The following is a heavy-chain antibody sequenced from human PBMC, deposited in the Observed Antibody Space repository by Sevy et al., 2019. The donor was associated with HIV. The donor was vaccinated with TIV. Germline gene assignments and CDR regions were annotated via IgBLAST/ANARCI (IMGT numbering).Heavy chain of an antibody. Sequence: GESLKISCAASGFTFSIYVIHWVRQAPGKGLEWVAVISSDGTKEYYADSVKGRFTISRDNSKNTMYLQMNSLRVGDTAVYYCARDLPSAVTDPFYYYGLAVWGQGTTVTVSS. CDR3: ARDLPSAVTDPFYYYGLAV. D-gene: IGHD2-21*02. J-gene: IGHJ6*02. V-gene: IGHV3-30*04. CDR2: ISSDGTKE. CDR1: GFTFSIYV.